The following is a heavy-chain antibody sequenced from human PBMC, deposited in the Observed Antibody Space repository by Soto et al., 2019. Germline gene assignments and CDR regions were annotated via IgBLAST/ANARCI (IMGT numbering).Heavy chain of an antibody. J-gene: IGHJ4*02. Sequence: QVQMVESGGGVVQPGRSLRLSCAASGFTFSSYAMHWVRQAPGKGLEWVAVISYDGGIIYYVESVKGRFIISRDNSTNTLSRHMNSLRVEDTAVYMCAKDPTAFGSGKGYFDFWGQGTLVSVSS. V-gene: IGHV3-30*18. CDR2: ISYDGGII. CDR1: GFTFSSYA. CDR3: AKDPTAFGSGKGYFDF. D-gene: IGHD3-10*01.